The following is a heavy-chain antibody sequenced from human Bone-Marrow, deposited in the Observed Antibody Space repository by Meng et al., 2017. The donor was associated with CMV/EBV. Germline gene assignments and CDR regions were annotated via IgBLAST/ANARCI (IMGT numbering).Heavy chain of an antibody. J-gene: IGHJ4*02. V-gene: IGHV4-59*01. D-gene: IGHD6-6*01. CDR2: IYYTGIT. CDR1: GGSISSYY. CDR3: TRSPRSSSSPFDY. Sequence: SETLSLTCTVSGGSISSYYWSWIRQPPGKRLEWIGYIYYTGITNYNSSLKGRVTISVDTSKNQFSLKLTSVTAADTAVYSCTRSPRSSSSPFDYWGQGTLVTVSS.